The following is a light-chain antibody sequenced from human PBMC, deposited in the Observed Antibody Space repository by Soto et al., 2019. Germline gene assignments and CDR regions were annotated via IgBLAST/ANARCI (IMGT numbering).Light chain of an antibody. J-gene: IGLJ2*01. CDR3: SSFVGAPVI. CDR2: EVN. Sequence: QSALTQPPSASGSPGQSVTIPCAGTSTDVGEYNYVSWYQQHPGKVPKLIIFEVNKRPSGVPDRFSVSKSGDTASLTVSGLQAEDEADYYCSSFVGAPVIFGGGTKLTVL. V-gene: IGLV2-8*01. CDR1: STDVGEYNY.